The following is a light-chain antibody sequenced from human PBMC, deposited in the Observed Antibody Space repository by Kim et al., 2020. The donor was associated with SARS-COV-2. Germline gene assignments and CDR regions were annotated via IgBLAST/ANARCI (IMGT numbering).Light chain of an antibody. Sequence: AAVGARVTVSCQASQYIGDYLNWYQQKPGKAPTLLIHEASLLERGVPSRFIGSGSGTDDTLTIDSLQPEDVATYYCQQYDVLPPTFGPGTKVDIK. CDR3: QQYDVLPPT. V-gene: IGKV1-33*01. CDR1: QYIGDY. J-gene: IGKJ3*01. CDR2: EAS.